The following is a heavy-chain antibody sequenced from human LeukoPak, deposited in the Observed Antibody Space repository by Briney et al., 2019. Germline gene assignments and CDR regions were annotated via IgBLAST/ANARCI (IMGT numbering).Heavy chain of an antibody. CDR3: AKDTLATVMGALFDY. Sequence: PGGSLRLSCAASGFTFDDYAMHWVRQAPGKGLEWVSGISWNSGSIGYADSVKGRFTISRDNAKNSLYLQMNSLRAEDTALYYCAKDTLATVMGALFDYWGQGTLVTVSS. CDR1: GFTFDDYA. V-gene: IGHV3-9*01. CDR2: ISWNSGSI. D-gene: IGHD4-11*01. J-gene: IGHJ4*02.